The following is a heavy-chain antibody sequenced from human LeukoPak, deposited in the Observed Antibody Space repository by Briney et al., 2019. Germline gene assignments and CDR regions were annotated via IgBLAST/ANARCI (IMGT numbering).Heavy chain of an antibody. CDR1: GFTFSSYS. Sequence: PGGSLRLSCAASGFTFSSYSMNWVRQAPGKGLEWVSYISSSSSTIYYADSVKGRFTISRDNAKNSLYLQMDSLRAEDTAVYHCARSGDYGWDYFDYWGQGTLVTVSS. D-gene: IGHD4-17*01. J-gene: IGHJ4*02. CDR2: ISSSSSTI. CDR3: ARSGDYGWDYFDY. V-gene: IGHV3-48*01.